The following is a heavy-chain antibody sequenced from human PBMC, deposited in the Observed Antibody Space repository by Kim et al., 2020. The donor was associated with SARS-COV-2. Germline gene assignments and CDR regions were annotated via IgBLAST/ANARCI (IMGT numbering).Heavy chain of an antibody. Sequence: GGSLRLSCSASGFNSGVFWMTWVRQAPGRGLEWVANIGPDGNEKYYVDSVRGRFTISRDTAENTLSLQMSSLRGEDTAVYYCAKPREPLGRISIFDSWGQGTRVTVS. J-gene: IGHJ4*02. V-gene: IGHV3-7*03. CDR3: AKPREPLGRISIFDS. CDR1: GFNSGVFW. D-gene: IGHD6-6*01. CDR2: IGPDGNEK.